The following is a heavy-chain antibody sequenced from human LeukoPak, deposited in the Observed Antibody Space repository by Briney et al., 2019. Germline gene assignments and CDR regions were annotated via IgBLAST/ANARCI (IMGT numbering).Heavy chain of an antibody. CDR3: AKDEGIDC. Sequence: WGYLRLYCAASGFTFSSYAMSWVRQAPGKGLEWVSAISGSGGSSYYADYVRGRFTISRDNSKNTLYLQRNSQRAEDTAVYYGAKDEGIDCWGQGTLVTASA. CDR2: ISGSGGSS. J-gene: IGHJ4*02. CDR1: GFTFSSYA. V-gene: IGHV3-23*01.